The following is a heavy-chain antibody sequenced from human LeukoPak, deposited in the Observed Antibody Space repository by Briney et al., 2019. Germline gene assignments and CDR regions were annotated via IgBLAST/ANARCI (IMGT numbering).Heavy chain of an antibody. V-gene: IGHV1-46*01. Sequence: ASVKVSCKASGYTFTSYYMDWVRQAPGQGLEWMGIINPSGGSTSYAQKFQGRVTMTRGMSTSTVYMELSSLRSEDTAVYYCASLAGGNSESSDAFDIWGQGTMVTVSS. CDR3: ASLAGGNSESSDAFDI. J-gene: IGHJ3*02. CDR1: GYTFTSYY. CDR2: INPSGGST. D-gene: IGHD4-23*01.